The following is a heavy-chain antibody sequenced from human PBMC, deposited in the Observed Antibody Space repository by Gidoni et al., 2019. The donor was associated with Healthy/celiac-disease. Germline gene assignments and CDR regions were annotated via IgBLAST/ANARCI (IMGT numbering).Heavy chain of an antibody. J-gene: IGHJ4*02. CDR1: GGSISSSSYY. CDR2: IYYSGST. CDR3: AKRGYSYGYLFVDY. D-gene: IGHD5-18*01. V-gene: IGHV4-39*01. Sequence: QLQLQESGPGLVKPSETLSLTCTVSGGSISSSSYYWGWIRQPPGKGLEWIGSIYYSGSTYYHPSLKSRVTISVDTSKNQFSLKLSSVTAADTAVYYCAKRGYSYGYLFVDYWGQGTLVTVSS.